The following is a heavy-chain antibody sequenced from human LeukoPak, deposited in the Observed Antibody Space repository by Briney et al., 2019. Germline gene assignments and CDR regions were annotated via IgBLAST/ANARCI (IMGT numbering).Heavy chain of an antibody. CDR1: GFSLSTSGVG. Sequence: SGPTLVKPTQTLTLTCTFSGFSLSTSGVGVGWIRHPPGKALEWLALIYWDDDKRYSPSLKSRLTITKDTSKNQVVLTMTNMDPVDTATYYCARVEDSSSSGWFDPWGQGTLVTVSS. V-gene: IGHV2-5*02. CDR3: ARVEDSSSSGWFDP. CDR2: IYWDDDK. D-gene: IGHD6-6*01. J-gene: IGHJ5*02.